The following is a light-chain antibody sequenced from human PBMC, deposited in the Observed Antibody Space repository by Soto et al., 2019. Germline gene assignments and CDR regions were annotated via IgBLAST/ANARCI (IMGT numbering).Light chain of an antibody. Sequence: IFLTQSPATLSLSPGERATLSFRASHSARTYLAWYQQRPGQAPRLLIYDASYRATDIPPRFSGSGSGTDFTLTISSLEPEDFAVYYCQQRRSWPPTITFGQGTRLEIK. J-gene: IGKJ5*01. CDR1: HSARTY. CDR3: QQRRSWPPTIT. V-gene: IGKV3-11*01. CDR2: DAS.